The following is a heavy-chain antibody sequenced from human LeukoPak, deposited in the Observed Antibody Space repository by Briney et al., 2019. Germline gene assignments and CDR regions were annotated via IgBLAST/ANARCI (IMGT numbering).Heavy chain of an antibody. J-gene: IGHJ3*02. D-gene: IGHD5-18*01. CDR3: ARAGDDAWEVDTAMVSAFDI. CDR2: INHSGST. Sequence: PSETLSLTCAVYGGSFSGYYWSWIRQPPGKGLEWIGEINHSGSTNYNPSLKSRVTISVDTSKNQFSLKLSSVTAAGTAVYYCARAGDDAWEVDTAMVSAFDIWGQGTMVTVSS. CDR1: GGSFSGYY. V-gene: IGHV4-34*01.